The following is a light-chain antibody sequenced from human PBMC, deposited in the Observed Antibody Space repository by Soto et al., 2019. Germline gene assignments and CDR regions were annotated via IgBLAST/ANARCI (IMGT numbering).Light chain of an antibody. Sequence: EIVLTQSPGTLSLSPGERATLSCRASQSVSSSYLAWYQQKPGQAPRLLFHGVSTRATGIPDRFSGSGSGTDFTLTISRLEPEDFAVYYCQQYVTSPYIFGQGTKLEIK. V-gene: IGKV3-20*01. CDR2: GVS. CDR3: QQYVTSPYI. CDR1: QSVSSSY. J-gene: IGKJ2*01.